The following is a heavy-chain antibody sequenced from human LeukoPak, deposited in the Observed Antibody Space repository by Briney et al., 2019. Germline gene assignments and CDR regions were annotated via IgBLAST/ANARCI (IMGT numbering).Heavy chain of an antibody. CDR1: GYTFTSYG. CDR3: ARDPKVPAAIDYYHYYMDV. D-gene: IGHD2-2*01. V-gene: IGHV1-18*01. J-gene: IGHJ6*03. CDR2: ISAYNGNT. Sequence: ASVKVSCKASGYTFTSYGISWGRQAPGQGLEWMGWISAYNGNTNYAQKLQGRVTMTTDTSTSTAYMELRSLRSDDTAVYYCARDPKVPAAIDYYHYYMDVWGKGTTVTVPS.